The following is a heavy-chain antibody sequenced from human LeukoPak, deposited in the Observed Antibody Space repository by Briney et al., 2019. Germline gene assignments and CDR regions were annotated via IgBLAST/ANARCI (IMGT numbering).Heavy chain of an antibody. V-gene: IGHV4-59*11. CDR1: GGSISSHY. D-gene: IGHD6-13*01. CDR2: IYYSGST. Sequence: SETLSLTCTVSGGSISSHYWSWIRQPPGKGLEWIGYIYYSGSTNYNPSLKSRVTISVDTSKNQFSLKPSSVTAADTAVYYCARAPAAGTVGYFQHWGQGTLVTVSS. CDR3: ARAPAAGTVGYFQH. J-gene: IGHJ1*01.